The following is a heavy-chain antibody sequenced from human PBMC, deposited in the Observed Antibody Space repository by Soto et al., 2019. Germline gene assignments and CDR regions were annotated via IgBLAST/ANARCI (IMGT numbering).Heavy chain of an antibody. J-gene: IGHJ4*02. CDR1: GFTFSSYG. Sequence: QVQLVESGGGVVQPGRSLRLSCAASGFTFSSYGMHWVRQAPGKGLEWVAVIWYDGSNKYYADSVKGRFNISRDNSKNTLYLQMNSLRAEDTDVYYCARDGYCSGGSCYSVPVFDYWGQGTLVTVSS. CDR2: IWYDGSNK. CDR3: ARDGYCSGGSCYSVPVFDY. D-gene: IGHD2-15*01. V-gene: IGHV3-33*01.